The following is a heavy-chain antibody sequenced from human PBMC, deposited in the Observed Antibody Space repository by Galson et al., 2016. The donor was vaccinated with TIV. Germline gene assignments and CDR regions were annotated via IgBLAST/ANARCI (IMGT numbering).Heavy chain of an antibody. CDR3: AKDRNTAFDTYSYYYGMDV. D-gene: IGHD5-18*01. CDR2: ITPLFGTT. CDR1: GGTFSSFV. Sequence: SVKVSCKAPGGTFSSFVFNWVRQAPGQGPEWMGGITPLFGTTNYAQKFQGRVTITADGSTSTVYMELSSLRSEDTAVYYCAKDRNTAFDTYSYYYGMDVWGQGTTATVSS. V-gene: IGHV1-69*13. J-gene: IGHJ6*02.